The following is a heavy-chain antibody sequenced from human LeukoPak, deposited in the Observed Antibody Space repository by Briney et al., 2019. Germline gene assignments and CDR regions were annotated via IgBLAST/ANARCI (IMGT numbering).Heavy chain of an antibody. Sequence: PGGSLRLSWSASGFTFSSYAMHWVRQAPGKGLEYVSAMSSSGGKTYYADSMKGRFIISRDNAKNTLYLQLSSLTAEDTAVYFCVKGAESYCDSRSDYWGQGTLVTVSS. CDR2: MSSSGGKT. D-gene: IGHD3-22*01. CDR3: VKGAESYCDSRSDY. J-gene: IGHJ4*02. CDR1: GFTFSSYA. V-gene: IGHV3-64D*09.